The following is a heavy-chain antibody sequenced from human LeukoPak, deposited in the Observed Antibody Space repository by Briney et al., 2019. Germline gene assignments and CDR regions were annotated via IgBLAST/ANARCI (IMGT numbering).Heavy chain of an antibody. V-gene: IGHV3-23*01. CDR3: AKEMVVAAINPAGGFDY. CDR2: VTVGGGT. J-gene: IGHJ4*02. D-gene: IGHD2-15*01. Sequence: GGSLRLSCAASGFTFSSYAMSWVRQAPGKGLEWVSGVTVGGGTYYADSVKGRFTISRDNSKNTLYLQMNSLRAEDTAVYYCAKEMVVAAINPAGGFDYWGQGTLVTVSS. CDR1: GFTFSSYA.